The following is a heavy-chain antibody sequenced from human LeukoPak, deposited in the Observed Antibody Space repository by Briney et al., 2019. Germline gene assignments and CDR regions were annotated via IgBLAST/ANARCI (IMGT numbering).Heavy chain of an antibody. CDR2: IYSCGST. Sequence: GGSLRLSCAASGFTVSSNYMSWVRQAPGKGLEWVSVIYSCGSTYYADSVKGRFTISRDNSKNTLYLQMNSLRAEDTAVYYCAKENHGIVGATTLIDYRGQGTLVTVSS. CDR3: AKENHGIVGATTLIDY. D-gene: IGHD1-26*01. V-gene: IGHV3-53*01. J-gene: IGHJ4*02. CDR1: GFTVSSNY.